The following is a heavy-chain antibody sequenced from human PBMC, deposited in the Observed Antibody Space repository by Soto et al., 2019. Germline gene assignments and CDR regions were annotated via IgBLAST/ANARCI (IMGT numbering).Heavy chain of an antibody. CDR3: ARDLVVVVAATPYYYYYGMDV. CDR2: ISYDGSNK. D-gene: IGHD2-15*01. J-gene: IGHJ6*02. V-gene: IGHV3-30-3*01. CDR1: GFTFSSYA. Sequence: GGSLRLSCAASGFTFSSYAMHWVRQAPGKGLEWVAVISYDGSNKYYADSVKGRFTISRDNSKNTLYLQMNSLRAEDTAVYYCARDLVVVVAATPYYYYYGMDVWGQGTTVTVSS.